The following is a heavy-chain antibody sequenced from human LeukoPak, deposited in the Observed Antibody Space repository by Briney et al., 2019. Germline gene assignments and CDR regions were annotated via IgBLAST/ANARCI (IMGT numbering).Heavy chain of an antibody. CDR3: ARAGYSGFRDYYYYYIDV. J-gene: IGHJ6*03. CDR2: ISYDGSNQ. V-gene: IGHV3-30-3*01. CDR1: GFTFSSYA. Sequence: PGGSLRLSCAASGFTFSSYAMYWVRQAPGKGLEWVAVISYDGSNQYSADSVKGRFTISRDNSKNTLYLQMNSLRAEDTAVYYCARAGYSGFRDYYYYYIDVWGKGTTVIVSS. D-gene: IGHD5-12*01.